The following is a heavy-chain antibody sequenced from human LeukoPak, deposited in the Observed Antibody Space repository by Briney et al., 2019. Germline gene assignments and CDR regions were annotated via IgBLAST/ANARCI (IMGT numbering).Heavy chain of an antibody. D-gene: IGHD3-10*01. CDR2: INPNSGGT. V-gene: IGHV1-2*06. J-gene: IGHJ4*02. CDR1: VYTFTGYY. Sequence: ASVKVSRKASVYTFTGYYMHRVRQAPGQGLEWMGRINPNSGGTNYARKFQGRVTMTRDTSISTAYMELSRLRSDDTAVYYCAREESVRGVGDYWGQGTLVTVSS. CDR3: AREESVRGVGDY.